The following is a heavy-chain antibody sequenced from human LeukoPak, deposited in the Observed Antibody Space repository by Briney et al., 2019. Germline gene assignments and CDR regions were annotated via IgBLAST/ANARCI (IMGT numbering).Heavy chain of an antibody. CDR2: IYTSGST. CDR1: GGSISSGSYY. CDR3: ARDKLDMTTVTTGFDY. D-gene: IGHD4-17*01. J-gene: IGHJ4*02. Sequence: SQTLSLTCTVSGGSISSGSYYWSWIRQPAGKGLERIGRIYTSGSTNYNPSLKSRVTISVDTSKNQFSLKLSSVTAADTAVYYCARDKLDMTTVTTGFDYWGPGTLVTVSS. V-gene: IGHV4-61*02.